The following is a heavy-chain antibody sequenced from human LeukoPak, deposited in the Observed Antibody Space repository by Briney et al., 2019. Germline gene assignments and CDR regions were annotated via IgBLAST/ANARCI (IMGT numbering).Heavy chain of an antibody. V-gene: IGHV3-23*01. CDR1: GFTFSSYA. CDR2: IPGGGGST. CDR3: ARDRGIAAAGLLAA. Sequence: GGSLRLSCAASGFTFSSYAMNWVRQAPGKGLEWVSAIPGGGGSTYYADSVKGRFTISRDNSKNTLYLQMNSLRDEDTAVYYCARDRGIAAAGLLAAWGQGTLVTVSS. J-gene: IGHJ5*02. D-gene: IGHD6-13*01.